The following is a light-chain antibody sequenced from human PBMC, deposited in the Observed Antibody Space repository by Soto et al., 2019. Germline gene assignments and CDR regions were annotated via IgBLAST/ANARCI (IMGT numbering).Light chain of an antibody. J-gene: IGLJ2*01. CDR3: QVWDSSSDHPGV. V-gene: IGLV3-21*04. CDR2: YES. CDR1: NIGTKS. Sequence: SYELTQPPSVSVAPGKTARITCGGNNIGTKSVHWYQQKPGQAPVLVIYYESDRPSGIPERISGSNSENTATLTISRVEAGDEADYYCQVWDSSSDHPGVFGGGTKLTVL.